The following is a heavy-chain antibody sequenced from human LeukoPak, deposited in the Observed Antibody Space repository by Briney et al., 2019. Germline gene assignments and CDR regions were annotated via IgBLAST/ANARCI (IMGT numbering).Heavy chain of an antibody. D-gene: IGHD5-12*01. V-gene: IGHV1-18*01. CDR3: ARESGYDFLGNYFDY. J-gene: IGHJ4*02. Sequence: GASVKVSCNTSGYTFSSYDVIWVGLAPGQGLEWMGWISAYNGNTNYAQKLQGRVTMTTDTSTSTAYMELRSLRSDDTAVYYCARESGYDFLGNYFDYWGQGTLVTVSS. CDR1: GYTFSSYD. CDR2: ISAYNGNT.